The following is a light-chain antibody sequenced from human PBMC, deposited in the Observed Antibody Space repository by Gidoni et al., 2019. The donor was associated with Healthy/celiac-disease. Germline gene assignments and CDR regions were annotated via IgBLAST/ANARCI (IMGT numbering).Light chain of an antibody. CDR2: GAS. V-gene: IGKV3-20*01. CDR1: QSVSSSY. J-gene: IGKJ1*01. CDR3: QQYGSSPPET. Sequence: EIVLTQSPGTLSLSPGERPTLSCRASQSVSSSYLAWYQQKPGQAPRLLIYGASSRATGIPDRFSGSGSGTDFTLTISRLEPEDFAVYYCQQYGSSPPETFGQGTKVEIK.